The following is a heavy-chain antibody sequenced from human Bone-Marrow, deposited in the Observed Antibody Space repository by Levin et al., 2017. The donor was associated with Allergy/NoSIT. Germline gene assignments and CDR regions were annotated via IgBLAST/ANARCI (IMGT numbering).Heavy chain of an antibody. CDR2: IRPNSERT. D-gene: IGHD6-19*01. V-gene: IGHV3-23*01. CDR1: GFTFGNYA. J-gene: IGHJ4*02. Sequence: GGSLRLSCAASGFTFGNYAMTWVRHGPGKGLEWVSTIRPNSERTYFAASVKGRFTISRDNSRNTVSLQTNSLRAEDTAVYYCAKEEEASGWYTVDYWGQGTLVTVSS. CDR3: AKEEEASGWYTVDY.